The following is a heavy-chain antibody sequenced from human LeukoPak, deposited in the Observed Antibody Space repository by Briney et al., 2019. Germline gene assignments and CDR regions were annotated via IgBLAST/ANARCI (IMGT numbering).Heavy chain of an antibody. CDR2: ISWNSGSI. V-gene: IGHV3-9*01. CDR1: GFTFDDYA. J-gene: IGHJ4*02. CDR3: AKDKEGLDY. Sequence: GGSLRLSCAASGFTFDDYAMHWVRQAPGKGLEWVSGISWNSGSIGYADSVKGRFTISRDNAKNSLYLQMNSLRAEDTALHYCAKDKEGLDYWGQGTLVTVSS.